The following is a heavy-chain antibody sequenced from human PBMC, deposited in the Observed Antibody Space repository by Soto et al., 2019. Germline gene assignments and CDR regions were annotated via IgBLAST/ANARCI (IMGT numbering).Heavy chain of an antibody. V-gene: IGHV3-23*01. Sequence: EGQLLESGGGLVQPGGSLRLSCAASGFTFSSYDMSWVRQAPGKGLEWVSAISGSGGSTYYADSVKGRFTISRDKSKNTLYVQMNSLRAEDTAIYYCAKEDDAWTNGHFDIWGQGTMVTVSS. CDR1: GFTFSSYD. CDR3: AKEDDAWTNGHFDI. CDR2: ISGSGGST. J-gene: IGHJ3*02. D-gene: IGHD2-8*01.